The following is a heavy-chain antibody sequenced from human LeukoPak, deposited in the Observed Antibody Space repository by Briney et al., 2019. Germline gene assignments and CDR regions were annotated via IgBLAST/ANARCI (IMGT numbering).Heavy chain of an antibody. CDR2: IIPIFGTA. D-gene: IGHD2-15*01. CDR3: ARDLDCSGGSCYLDY. Sequence: SVKVSCKASGGTFSSYAISWVRQAPGQGLEWMGGIIPIFGTANYAQKFQGRVTMTSDTSTSTVYMEVTSLTSEDTAVYYCARDLDCSGGSCYLDYWGQGTLVTVSS. V-gene: IGHV1-69*05. J-gene: IGHJ4*02. CDR1: GGTFSSYA.